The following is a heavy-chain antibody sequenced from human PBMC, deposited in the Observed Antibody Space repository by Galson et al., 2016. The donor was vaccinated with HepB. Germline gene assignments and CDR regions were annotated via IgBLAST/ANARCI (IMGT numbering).Heavy chain of an antibody. Sequence: SLRLSCAVSGFTFNTYGMRWVRQAPGKGLDWVAAISNDGNNKYYADSVKGRFTISRDNSKNTLYLQMNSLRPEDTSLYYCAGAFDFWGQGILVTVSS. D-gene: IGHD3-16*01. CDR1: GFTFNTYG. J-gene: IGHJ4*02. CDR2: ISNDGNNK. CDR3: AGAFDF. V-gene: IGHV3-30*03.